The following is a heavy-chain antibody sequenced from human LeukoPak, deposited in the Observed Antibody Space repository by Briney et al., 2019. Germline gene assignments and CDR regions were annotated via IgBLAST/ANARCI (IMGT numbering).Heavy chain of an antibody. CDR2: VYYSGTT. Sequence: SETLSLTCTVSGGSISNSAFYWGWIRQTPGKGLEWIGSVYYSGTTYYHPSLESRATVSVDTSKNQFSLKLSSVTAADTAVYYCTKDFGNHRTDCWGQGTLVTVSS. CDR3: TKDFGNHRTDC. V-gene: IGHV4-39*02. D-gene: IGHD1-14*01. J-gene: IGHJ4*02. CDR1: GGSISNSAFY.